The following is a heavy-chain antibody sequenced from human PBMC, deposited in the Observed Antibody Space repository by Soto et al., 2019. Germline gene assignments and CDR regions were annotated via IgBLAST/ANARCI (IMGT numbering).Heavy chain of an antibody. V-gene: IGHV5-10-1*01. CDR3: ARAAYSGSYQGYFDY. D-gene: IGHD1-26*01. CDR1: GYSITSYL. Sequence: GVSMKISCKGCGYSITSYLISWVRQMPGKGLEWMGRIDPSDSYTNYSPSFQGHVTISADKSISTAYLQWSSLKASDTAVYYCARAAYSGSYQGYFDYWGQGTLVTVSS. J-gene: IGHJ4*02. CDR2: IDPSDSYT.